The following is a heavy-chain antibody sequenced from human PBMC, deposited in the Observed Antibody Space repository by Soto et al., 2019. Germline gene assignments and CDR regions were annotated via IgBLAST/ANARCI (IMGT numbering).Heavy chain of an antibody. CDR1: GGSISSSSYY. J-gene: IGHJ6*02. V-gene: IGHV4-39*01. CDR3: ARQVAPRYHSSGWYAIHYYYGMDV. D-gene: IGHD6-19*01. Sequence: QLQLQESGPGLVKPSETLSLTCTVSGGSISSSSYYWGWIRQPPGKGLEWIGSIYYSGSTYYNPSLKSRVTISVDTSKNQFSLKLSSVTAADTAVYYCARQVAPRYHSSGWYAIHYYYGMDVWGQGTTVTVSS. CDR2: IYYSGST.